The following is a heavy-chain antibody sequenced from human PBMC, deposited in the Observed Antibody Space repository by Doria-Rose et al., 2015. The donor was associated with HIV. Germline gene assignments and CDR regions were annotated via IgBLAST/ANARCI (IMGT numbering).Heavy chain of an antibody. V-gene: IGHV2-26*01. Sequence: QITLKESGPVLVKPTETLTLTCTVSGVSLSSPGMGVSWIRQPPGKALEWLANIFSDDERSYNPSLKSRLTISRGTSKVQVVLTMTDMDPVDTATYYCARIKSSRWYHKYYFDFWGQGTLVIVSA. CDR2: IFSDDER. CDR1: GVSLSSPGMG. J-gene: IGHJ4*02. CDR3: ARIKSSRWYHKYYFDF. D-gene: IGHD6-13*01.